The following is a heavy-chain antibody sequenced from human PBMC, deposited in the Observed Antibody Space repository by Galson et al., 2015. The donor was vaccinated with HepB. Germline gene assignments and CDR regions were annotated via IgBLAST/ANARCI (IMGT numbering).Heavy chain of an antibody. CDR3: ARQGYGSSGYYDY. CDR1: GYTFTGYY. V-gene: IGHV1-2*04. D-gene: IGHD3-22*01. CDR2: INPNNGGT. Sequence: SVKVSCKASGYTFTGYYMHWVRQAPGQGLEWMGWINPNNGGTNYAQKFQGWVTMTRDTSISTAYMELSRLRSDDTAVYYCARQGYGSSGYYDYWGQGTLVTVSS. J-gene: IGHJ4*02.